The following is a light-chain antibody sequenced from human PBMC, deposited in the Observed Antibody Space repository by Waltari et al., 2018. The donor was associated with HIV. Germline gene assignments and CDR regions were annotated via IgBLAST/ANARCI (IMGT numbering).Light chain of an antibody. J-gene: IGLJ3*02. CDR2: EVS. CDR1: SSDVGGYNY. CDR3: CSYAGSPPWV. Sequence: QSALTQPRSVSGSPGQSVTISCTGTSSDVGGYNYVSWYQQPPGRAPKLRIYEVSKRPSGVPDRFSGSKSGNTASLTISGLQAEDEADYYCCSYAGSPPWVFGGGTKLTVL. V-gene: IGLV2-11*01.